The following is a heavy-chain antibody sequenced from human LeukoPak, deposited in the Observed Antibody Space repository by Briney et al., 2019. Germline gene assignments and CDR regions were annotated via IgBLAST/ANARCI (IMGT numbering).Heavy chain of an antibody. Sequence: PSETLSLTCTVSGGSISSGSYYWSWIRQPAGKGLEWIGRIYTSGSTNYNPSLKSRVTISVDTSKNQFSLKLSSVTAADTAVYYCAREYYYDSSGSYAFDIWGQGTMVTVSS. D-gene: IGHD3-22*01. V-gene: IGHV4-61*02. CDR1: GGSISSGSYY. CDR3: AREYYYDSSGSYAFDI. J-gene: IGHJ3*02. CDR2: IYTSGST.